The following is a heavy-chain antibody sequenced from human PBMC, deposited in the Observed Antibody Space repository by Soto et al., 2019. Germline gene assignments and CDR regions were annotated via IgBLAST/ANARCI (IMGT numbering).Heavy chain of an antibody. V-gene: IGHV3-23*01. J-gene: IGHJ4*02. CDR3: AKDALSSSTWHLYHFDH. CDR2: IAGNDAGA. D-gene: IGHD2-2*01. CDR1: GFTFSGYA. Sequence: GGSLRLSCAASGFTFSGYAMSWVRQPPGQGLQWVSTIAGNDAGADFAESVRGRFTISRDNSKNTLYLQMDSLRGEDTAIYYCAKDALSSSTWHLYHFDHWGQGTLVTGSS.